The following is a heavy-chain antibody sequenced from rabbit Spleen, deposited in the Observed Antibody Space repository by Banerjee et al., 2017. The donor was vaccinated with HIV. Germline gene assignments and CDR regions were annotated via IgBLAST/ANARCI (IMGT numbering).Heavy chain of an antibody. CDR1: GFSLSNNYY. CDR3: ARDGTDGDVAYDL. Sequence: QEQLVESGGGLVQPEGSLTLTCTASGFSLSNNYYMCWVRQAPGKGLEWIACIVASSAYYASWAKGRFTISKTSSTTVTLQLTGLTAADTATYVCARDGTDGDVAYDLWGPGTLVTVS. CDR2: IVASSA. V-gene: IGHV1S45*01. J-gene: IGHJ4*01. D-gene: IGHD2-1*01.